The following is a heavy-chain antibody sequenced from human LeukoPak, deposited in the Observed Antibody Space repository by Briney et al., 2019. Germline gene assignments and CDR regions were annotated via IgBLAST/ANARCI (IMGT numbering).Heavy chain of an antibody. Sequence: KTSETLSLTCTVSGGSISSSSYYWGWIRQPPGKGLECIGSMYYSGSTYYNPPLKSRVTISVDTYKNQFSLNLRSVTAADKAVYYCVRLNGGYYEAIFDYWGQGTLVTVSS. CDR1: GGSISSSSYY. CDR3: VRLNGGYYEAIFDY. J-gene: IGHJ4*02. D-gene: IGHD3-22*01. V-gene: IGHV4-39*01. CDR2: MYYSGST.